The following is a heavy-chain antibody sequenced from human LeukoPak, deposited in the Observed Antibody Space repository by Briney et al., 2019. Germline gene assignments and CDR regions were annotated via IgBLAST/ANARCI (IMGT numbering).Heavy chain of an antibody. CDR3: ARAGIRGFYGGRDYGMDV. Sequence: GGSLRLSCAASGFTFSDYYMSWIRQAPGKGLEWVANIKQDGSEKYYVDSVEGRFTISRDNAKNSLYLQMNSLRAEDTAVYYCARAGIRGFYGGRDYGMDVWGQGTTVTVSS. CDR2: IKQDGSEK. D-gene: IGHD3-10*01. CDR1: GFTFSDYY. V-gene: IGHV3-7*01. J-gene: IGHJ6*02.